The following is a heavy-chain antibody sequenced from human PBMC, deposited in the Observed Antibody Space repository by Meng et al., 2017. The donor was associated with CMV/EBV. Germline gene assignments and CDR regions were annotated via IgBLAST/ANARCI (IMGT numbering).Heavy chain of an antibody. CDR3: IREWYGEFS. J-gene: IGHJ5*02. Sequence: CEASGCRFTDSCVSWVRQAPGKELEWVSRIQKIRDSRATDFAATVKGRFTMSRDDSENTLYLQMNSLRSEDTAVYFCIREWYGEFSWGQGTLVTVSS. CDR2: IQKIRDSRAT. D-gene: IGHD3-10*01. CDR1: GCRFTDSC. V-gene: IGHV3-15*01.